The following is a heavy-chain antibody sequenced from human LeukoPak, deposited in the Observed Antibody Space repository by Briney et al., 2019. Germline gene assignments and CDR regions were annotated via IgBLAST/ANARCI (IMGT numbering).Heavy chain of an antibody. J-gene: IGHJ3*02. Sequence: SVKVSCKASGGTFSSYAISWVRQAPGQGLEWMGGIIPIFGTANYAQKFQGRVTITADKSTSTAYMELSSLRSEDTAVYYCARWVEDNGFDAFDIWGQGTMVTVSS. V-gene: IGHV1-69*06. CDR2: IIPIFGTA. CDR3: ARWVEDNGFDAFDI. D-gene: IGHD5-12*01. CDR1: GGTFSSYA.